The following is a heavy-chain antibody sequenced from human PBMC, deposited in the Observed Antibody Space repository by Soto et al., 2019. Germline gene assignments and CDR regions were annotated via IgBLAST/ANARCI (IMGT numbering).Heavy chain of an antibody. Sequence: GGSLRLSCAASGFTFSRYAIHWVRQAPGKGLEWVGVISRDGTNKYYVDSVKGRFTMSRDNSRKTLYLQMNSLRNEDAAVYYCARSRSGAGPDSFDXWGQGTLVTVSX. V-gene: IGHV3-30*04. D-gene: IGHD3-10*01. CDR2: ISRDGTNK. J-gene: IGHJ4*02. CDR1: GFTFSRYA. CDR3: ARSRSGAGPDSFDX.